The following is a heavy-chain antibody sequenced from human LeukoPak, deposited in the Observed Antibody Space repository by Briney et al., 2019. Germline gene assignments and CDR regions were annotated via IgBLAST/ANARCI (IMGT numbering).Heavy chain of an antibody. CDR3: ARGYSYRGDYYYYYYMDV. D-gene: IGHD5-18*01. J-gene: IGHJ6*03. CDR2: IIPIFGTA. Sequence: ASVKVSCKASGGTFSSYAISWVRQAPGQGLEWMGGIIPIFGTANYAQKFQGRVTITADESTSTAYMELSSLRSEDTAVYYCARGYSYRGDYYYYYYMDVWGKGTTVTVSS. V-gene: IGHV1-69*13. CDR1: GGTFSSYA.